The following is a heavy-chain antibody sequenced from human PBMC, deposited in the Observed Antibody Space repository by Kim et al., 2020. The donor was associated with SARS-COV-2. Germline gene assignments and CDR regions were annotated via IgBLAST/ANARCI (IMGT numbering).Heavy chain of an antibody. J-gene: IGHJ6*02. V-gene: IGHV3-30*18. CDR1: GFTFSSYV. D-gene: IGHD6-13*01. CDR2: ISYDGSNK. CDR3: AKDQHVVFPLIAAAGTYYYYGMGV. Sequence: GGSLRLSCAASGFTFSSYVMHWVRQAPGKGLEWVAVISYDGSNKYYADSVKGRFTISRDNSKNTLYLQMNSLRAEDTAVYYCAKDQHVVFPLIAAAGTYYYYGMGVWGQGTTVTVSS.